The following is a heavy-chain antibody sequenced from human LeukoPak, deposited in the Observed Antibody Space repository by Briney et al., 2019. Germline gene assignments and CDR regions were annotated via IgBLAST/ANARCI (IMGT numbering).Heavy chain of an antibody. J-gene: IGHJ4*02. V-gene: IGHV1-69*06. CDR2: IIPIFGTA. CDR1: GGTFSSYA. CDR3: ARDGLGYCSGGSCWTNYYFDY. D-gene: IGHD2-15*01. Sequence: SVTVSCKASGGTFSSYAISWVRQAPGQGLEWMGGIIPIFGTANYAQKFQGRVTITADKSTSTAYMELRSLRSDDTAVYYCARDGLGYCSGGSCWTNYYFDYWGQGTLVTVSS.